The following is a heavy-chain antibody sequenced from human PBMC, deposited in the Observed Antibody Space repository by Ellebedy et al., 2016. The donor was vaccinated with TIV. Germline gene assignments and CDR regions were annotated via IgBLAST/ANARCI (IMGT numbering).Heavy chain of an antibody. CDR1: GFTFSRYW. Sequence: GESLKISCAASGFTFSRYWMSWVRQAPGQGLEWVANIKQDGSEKYYVDSVKGRFTISRDNAKNYLYLQMNSLRAEDTAVYYCARGYASPNYWGQGTLVTVSS. CDR2: IKQDGSEK. D-gene: IGHD2-8*01. V-gene: IGHV3-7*01. CDR3: ARGYASPNY. J-gene: IGHJ4*02.